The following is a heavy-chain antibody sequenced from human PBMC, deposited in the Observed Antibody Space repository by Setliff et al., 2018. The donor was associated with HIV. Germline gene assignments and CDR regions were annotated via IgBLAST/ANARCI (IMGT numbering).Heavy chain of an antibody. CDR1: GFTFSSYG. D-gene: IGHD1-26*01. CDR3: AKAPVGWEQDEYYFDY. Sequence: QPGGSLRLSCAASGFTFSSYGMHWVRQAPGKGLEWVAVIWSDGSNKYYADSVKGRFTISRDNSKNTVYLQMNSLRAEDTAVYYCAKAPVGWEQDEYYFDYWGQGTLVTVSS. V-gene: IGHV3-30*02. CDR2: IWSDGSNK. J-gene: IGHJ4*02.